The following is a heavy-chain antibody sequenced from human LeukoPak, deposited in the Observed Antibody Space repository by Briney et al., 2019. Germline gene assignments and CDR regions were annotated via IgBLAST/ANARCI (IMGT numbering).Heavy chain of an antibody. D-gene: IGHD5-12*01. V-gene: IGHV3-53*01. Sequence: GGSLRLSCEVSEFALERYTMSWVRQAPGKGLEWVSVMYSGGSSYNADSVKGRFTISRDNSKNTLYLQMDSLRVEDTAVYYCAKAIRPTRLDYWGQGTLVTVSS. J-gene: IGHJ4*02. CDR1: EFALERYT. CDR2: MYSGGSS. CDR3: AKAIRPTRLDY.